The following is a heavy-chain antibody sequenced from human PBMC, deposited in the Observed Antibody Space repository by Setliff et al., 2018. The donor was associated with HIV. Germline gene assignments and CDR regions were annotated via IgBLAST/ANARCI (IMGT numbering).Heavy chain of an antibody. CDR1: GDIFSRYG. D-gene: IGHD6-13*01. CDR3: ARDHGIAASVHDAFDL. J-gene: IGHJ3*01. V-gene: IGHV1-69*13. Sequence: ASVKVSCKASGDIFSRYGISWVRQAPGQGLEWMGGIIPIYGTANSAQKFQGRVTITADESTSTAYRELSTLRSEDTAVYYCARDHGIAASVHDAFDLWGQGTMVTVSS. CDR2: IIPIYGTA.